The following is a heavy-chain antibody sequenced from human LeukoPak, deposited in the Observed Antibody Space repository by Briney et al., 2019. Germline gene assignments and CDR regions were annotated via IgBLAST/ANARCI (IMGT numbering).Heavy chain of an antibody. V-gene: IGHV4-34*01. CDR3: ARGPIGGSSSWYMDWFDP. CDR1: GGSFSGYY. CDR2: INHSGST. D-gene: IGHD6-13*01. Sequence: PSETLSLTCAVYGGSFSGYYWSWIRQPPGKGLEWIGEINHSGSTNYNPSLKSRVTISVDTSKNQFSLKLSSVTAADTAVYYCARGPIGGSSSWYMDWFDPWGQGTLVTVSS. J-gene: IGHJ5*02.